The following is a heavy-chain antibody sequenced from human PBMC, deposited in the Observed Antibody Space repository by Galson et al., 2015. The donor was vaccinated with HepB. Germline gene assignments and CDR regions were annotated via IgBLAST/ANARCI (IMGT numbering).Heavy chain of an antibody. J-gene: IGHJ4*02. CDR1: GFTFSGYA. CDR3: AKDGIMVSNNPYQLHF. Sequence: SLRLSCAASGFTFSGYAMTWVRQAPGKGLEWISSITSNGGRTFYTNSVKGRFTISRGNSRNTVALQLSSLRPEDTAVYYCAKDGIMVSNNPYQLHFWGQGTLVSVSS. CDR2: ITSNGGRT. V-gene: IGHV3-23*01. D-gene: IGHD2-8*01.